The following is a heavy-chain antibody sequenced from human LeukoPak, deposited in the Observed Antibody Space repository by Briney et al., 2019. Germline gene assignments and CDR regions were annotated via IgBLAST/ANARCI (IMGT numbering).Heavy chain of an antibody. V-gene: IGHV4-59*01. CDR2: IYYSGST. D-gene: IGHD3-10*02. J-gene: IGHJ4*02. CDR3: ASLLGSAYTSY. Sequence: SETLSLTCTVSGGSISSYYWSWIRQPPGKGLEWIGYIYYSGSTNYNPSLKSRVTISVDTSKNQFSLKLSSVTAADTAVYYCASLLGSAYTSYWGQGTLVTVSS. CDR1: GGSISSYY.